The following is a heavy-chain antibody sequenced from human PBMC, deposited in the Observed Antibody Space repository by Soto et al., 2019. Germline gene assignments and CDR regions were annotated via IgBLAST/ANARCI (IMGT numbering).Heavy chain of an antibody. Sequence: VGSLRLSCAASGFTFSSYAMSWVRQAPGKGLEWVSAISGSGGSTYYADSVKGRFTISRDNSKNTLYLQMNSLRAEDTAVYYCAKGLLCGYYFDYSSQGTLDIASS. D-gene: IGHD3-16*01. J-gene: IGHJ4*01. V-gene: IGHV3-23*01. CDR2: ISGSGGST. CDR1: GFTFSSYA. CDR3: AKGLLCGYYFDY.